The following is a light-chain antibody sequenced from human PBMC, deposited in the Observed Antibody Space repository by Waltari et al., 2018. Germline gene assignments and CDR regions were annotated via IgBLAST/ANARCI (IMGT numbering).Light chain of an antibody. CDR1: QSVNSD. CDR3: QQYKSWPLLT. CDR2: NAS. J-gene: IGKJ4*01. Sequence: DIVLTQSPVTLSVSRGERATLSCRASQSVNSDLACYQQKPGQPPRLLMYNASTRATDIPARFSGSGSWTEFTLTISSLQSDDFVVYYCQQYKSWPLLTFGGGTKVEIK. V-gene: IGKV3-15*01.